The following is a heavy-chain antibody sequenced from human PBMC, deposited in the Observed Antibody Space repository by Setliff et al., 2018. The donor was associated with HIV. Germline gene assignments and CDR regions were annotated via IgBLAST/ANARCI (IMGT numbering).Heavy chain of an antibody. V-gene: IGHV1-18*01. J-gene: IGHJ2*01. CDR3: ARDGSKADYGDYQGYWYFDL. CDR2: ISTYNGNT. Sequence: ASVKVSCKASGYTVRSYGISWVRQAPGQGLEWMGWISTYNGNTNYEQKVQGRVTMTTDTSTSTAYMELRSLRSDDTAVYYCARDGSKADYGDYQGYWYFDLWGRGTLVTVSS. CDR1: GYTVRSYG. D-gene: IGHD4-17*01.